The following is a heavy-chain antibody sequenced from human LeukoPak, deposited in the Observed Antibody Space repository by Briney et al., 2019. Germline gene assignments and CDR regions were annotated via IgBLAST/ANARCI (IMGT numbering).Heavy chain of an antibody. CDR1: GFTFSGSA. CDR3: TTIVVVPAAIY. CDR2: IRSKANSYAT. Sequence: GGSLRLSCAASGFTFSGSAMHWVRQASGKGLEWVGRIRSKANSYATAYAASVKGRFAISRDDSKNTAYLQMNSLKTEDTAVYYCTTIVVVPAAIYWGQGTLVTVSS. J-gene: IGHJ4*02. D-gene: IGHD2-2*01. V-gene: IGHV3-73*01.